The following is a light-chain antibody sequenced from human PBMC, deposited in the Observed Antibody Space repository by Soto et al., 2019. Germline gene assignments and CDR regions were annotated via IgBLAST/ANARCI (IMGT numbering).Light chain of an antibody. CDR2: EAS. V-gene: IGLV2-23*01. J-gene: IGLJ1*01. CDR1: SSDVGTYGF. Sequence: QSALSQPASVSGSPGQSITISCTGTSSDVGTYGFVSWYQQTPGKAPKVLIYEASKRPSGVSSRFSGSKSGNTASLTISGLAAEDEADYYCCSYGSDKTYLFGTGTKVTVL. CDR3: CSYGSDKTYL.